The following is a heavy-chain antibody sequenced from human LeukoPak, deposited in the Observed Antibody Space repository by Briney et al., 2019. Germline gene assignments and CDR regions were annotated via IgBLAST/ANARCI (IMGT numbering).Heavy chain of an antibody. CDR1: GFTFSSYA. CDR2: ISSSSSYI. Sequence: PGRSLRLSCGASGFTFSSYAMDWVRQAPGKGLEWVSSISSSSSYIYYADSVKGRFTISRDNAKNSLYLQMNSLRAEDTAVYYCARMDSSGYYSLDYWGQGTLVTVSS. CDR3: ARMDSSGYYSLDY. V-gene: IGHV3-21*01. J-gene: IGHJ4*02. D-gene: IGHD3-22*01.